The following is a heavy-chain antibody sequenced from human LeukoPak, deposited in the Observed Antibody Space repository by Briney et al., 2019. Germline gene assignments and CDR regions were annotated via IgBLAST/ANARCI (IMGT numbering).Heavy chain of an antibody. D-gene: IGHD2-2*01. Sequence: PSETLSLTCTVSGGSISSGDYYWSWIRQPPGKGLEWIGYIYYSGSTYHNPSLKSRVTISVDTSKNQFSLKLSSVTAADTAVYYCARGRFVVVPAVQFDYWGQGTLVTVSS. CDR3: ARGRFVVVPAVQFDY. CDR1: GGSISSGDYY. V-gene: IGHV4-30-4*02. CDR2: IYYSGST. J-gene: IGHJ4*02.